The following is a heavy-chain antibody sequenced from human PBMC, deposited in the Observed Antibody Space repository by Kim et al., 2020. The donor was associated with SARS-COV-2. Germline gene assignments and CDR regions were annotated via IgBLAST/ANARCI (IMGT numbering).Heavy chain of an antibody. CDR1: GGSISSYY. CDR3: ARHYWQGRQQPYVFDY. V-gene: IGHV4-59*08. Sequence: SETLSLTCTVSGGSISSYYWSWIRQPPGKGLEWIGYIYYSGSTNYNPSLKSRVTISVDTSKNQFSLKLSSVTAADTAVYYCARHYWQGRQQPYVFDYWGQGTLVTVSS. D-gene: IGHD3-10*01. CDR2: IYYSGST. J-gene: IGHJ4*02.